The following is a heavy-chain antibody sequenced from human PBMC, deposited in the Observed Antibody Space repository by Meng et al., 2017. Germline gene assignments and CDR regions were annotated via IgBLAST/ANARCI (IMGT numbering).Heavy chain of an antibody. CDR1: GFTFSGSA. CDR3: TSSPGIAAAGKGY. Sequence: GESLKISCAASGFTFSGSAMHWVRQASGKGLEWVGRIRSKANSYATAYAASVKGRFTISRDDSKNTAYLQMNSLKTEDTAVYYCTSSPGIAAAGKGYWGQGTLVTVLL. CDR2: IRSKANSYAT. D-gene: IGHD6-13*01. V-gene: IGHV3-73*01. J-gene: IGHJ4*02.